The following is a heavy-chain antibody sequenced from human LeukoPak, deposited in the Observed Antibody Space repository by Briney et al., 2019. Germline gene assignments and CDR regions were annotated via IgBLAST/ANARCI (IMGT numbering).Heavy chain of an antibody. Sequence: PGGSLRLSCAASGFTFDDYAMHWVRQAPGKGLEWVSGISWNRGSIGYADSVKGRFTISRDNAKNSLYLQMNSLRAEDTALYHCAKDMGSSGWHFDYWGQGTLVTVSS. CDR1: GFTFDDYA. J-gene: IGHJ4*02. CDR3: AKDMGSSGWHFDY. D-gene: IGHD6-19*01. CDR2: ISWNRGSI. V-gene: IGHV3-9*01.